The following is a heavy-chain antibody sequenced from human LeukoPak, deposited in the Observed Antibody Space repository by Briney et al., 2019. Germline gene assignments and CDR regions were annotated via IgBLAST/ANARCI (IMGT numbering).Heavy chain of an antibody. CDR3: ARASARWLPSRY. CDR2: INHSGST. CDR1: GGSISSSSYY. V-gene: IGHV4-39*07. J-gene: IGHJ4*02. D-gene: IGHD5-24*01. Sequence: SETLSLTCTVSGGSISSSSYYWGWIRQPPGKGLEWIGEINHSGSTNYNPSLKSRVTISVDTSKNQFSLKLSSVTAADTAVYYCARASARWLPSRYWGQGTLVTVSS.